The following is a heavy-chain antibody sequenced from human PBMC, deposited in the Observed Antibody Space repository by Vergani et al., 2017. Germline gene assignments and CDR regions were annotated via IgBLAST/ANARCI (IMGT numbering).Heavy chain of an antibody. J-gene: IGHJ4*02. V-gene: IGHV3-11*01. Sequence: QVQLQQWGPGLLKPSETLSLTCAVYGGSLSGYYWSWIRLAPGKGLEWVSYITSSGSTIYYADSVKGRFTISRDNAKNSLYLQINSLRAEDTAVYYCATVRKWGNYFDYWGQGTLVTVSS. CDR3: ATVRKWGNYFDY. CDR2: ITSSGSTI. D-gene: IGHD1-26*01. CDR1: GGSLSGYY.